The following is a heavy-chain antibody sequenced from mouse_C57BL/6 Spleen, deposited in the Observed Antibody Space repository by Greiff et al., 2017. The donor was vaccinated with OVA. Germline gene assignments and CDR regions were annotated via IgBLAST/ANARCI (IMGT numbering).Heavy chain of an antibody. V-gene: IGHV7-3*01. J-gene: IGHJ4*01. Sequence: EVKLMESGGGLVQPGGSLSLSCAASGFTFTDYYMSWVRQPPGKALEWLGFIRNKANGYTTEYSASVKGRFTISRDNSQSILCLQMKARRAEDSATYYCARYFDGDYPSYAMDYWGQGTSVTVSS. CDR3: ARYFDGDYPSYAMDY. D-gene: IGHD2-13*01. CDR1: GFTFTDYY. CDR2: IRNKANGYTT.